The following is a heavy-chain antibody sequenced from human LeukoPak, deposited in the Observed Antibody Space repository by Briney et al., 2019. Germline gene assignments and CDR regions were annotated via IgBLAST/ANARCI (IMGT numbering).Heavy chain of an antibody. CDR2: ITYSGST. D-gene: IGHD3-3*01. J-gene: IGHJ4*02. V-gene: IGHV4-39*01. CDR1: GGSISSSTYY. Sequence: SETLSLTCTVSGGSISSSTYYWAWIRQSPGKGLEWIGSITYSGSTYYNPSLESRVTISVDTSKNQFSLRLISVTAVDTAVYYCASGYYDFWSGYQYYFDYWGQGTLVTVSS. CDR3: ASGYYDFWSGYQYYFDY.